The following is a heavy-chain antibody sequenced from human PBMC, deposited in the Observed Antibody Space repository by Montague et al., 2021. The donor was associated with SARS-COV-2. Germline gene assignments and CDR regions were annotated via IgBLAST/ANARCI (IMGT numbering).Heavy chain of an antibody. J-gene: IGHJ3*02. V-gene: IGHV3-23*03. Sequence: SLRLSCAASGFTFSSYAMSWVRQAPGKGLEWVSVIYSGGSSTYYSDSVKGLFTISRDNSKNTLYLQMNSLRAEDTAVYYCAKDRTTIFGVVIIDRMWHDAFDIWGQGTMVTVSS. CDR3: AKDRTTIFGVVIIDRMWHDAFDI. CDR1: GFTFSSYA. CDR2: IYSGGSST. D-gene: IGHD3-3*01.